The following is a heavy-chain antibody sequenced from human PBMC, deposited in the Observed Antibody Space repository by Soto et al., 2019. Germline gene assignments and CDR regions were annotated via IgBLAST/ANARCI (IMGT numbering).Heavy chain of an antibody. CDR1: GGTFSSYA. J-gene: IGHJ4*02. V-gene: IGHV1-69*06. CDR2: IIPIFGTA. CDR3: VSGLSFLFDY. D-gene: IGHD3-16*02. Sequence: GSSVKVSCKASGGTFSSYAISWVRQAPGQGLEWMGGIIPIFGTANYAQKFQGRVTITADKSTSTAYMELSSLRSEDTAVYYCVSGLSFLFDYWGQGNLVTASS.